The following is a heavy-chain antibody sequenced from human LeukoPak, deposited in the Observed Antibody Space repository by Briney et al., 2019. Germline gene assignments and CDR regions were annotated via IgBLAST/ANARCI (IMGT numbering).Heavy chain of an antibody. V-gene: IGHV1-18*01. CDR2: ISAYNGNT. CDR1: AYSFTTYG. J-gene: IGHJ5*02. CDR3: ARDMIAARPNWFDP. D-gene: IGHD6-6*01. Sequence: GASVKVSCKASAYSFTTYGISWVRQAPGQGLEWMGWISAYNGNTNYAQKLQGRVTMTTDTSTSTAYMELRSLRYDDTAVYYCARDMIAARPNWFDPWGQGTLVTVSS.